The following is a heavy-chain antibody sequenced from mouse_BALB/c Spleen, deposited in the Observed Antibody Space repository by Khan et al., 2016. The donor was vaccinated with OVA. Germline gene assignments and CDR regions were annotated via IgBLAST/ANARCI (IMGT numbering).Heavy chain of an antibody. CDR3: ARDRIDY. J-gene: IGHJ2*01. CDR2: INPSAGYT. Sequence: VQLQQSGAELAKPGASVKMSCKASGYTFTSYWMHWVKQRPGQGLEWIGYINPSAGYTDYNQKFKDKATLTADKSSSTAYMQLNSLTSEYAAVYYCARDRIDYWGQGTTLTVSS. CDR1: GYTFTSYW. V-gene: IGHV1-7*01.